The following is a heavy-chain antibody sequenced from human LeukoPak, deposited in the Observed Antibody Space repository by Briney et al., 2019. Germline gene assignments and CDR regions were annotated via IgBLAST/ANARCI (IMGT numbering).Heavy chain of an antibody. CDR3: AKVGDWDGDYAYYFDY. CDR2: ISGSGANT. D-gene: IGHD4-17*01. J-gene: IGHJ4*02. Sequence: GGSLRLSCAASGFTFSSYAMSWVRQAPGKGLEWVSGISGSGANTYYADSVKGRFSISRDNSKNTLYLQMNSLRAEDTAVYYCAKVGDWDGDYAYYFDYWGQGTLVTVSS. CDR1: GFTFSSYA. V-gene: IGHV3-23*01.